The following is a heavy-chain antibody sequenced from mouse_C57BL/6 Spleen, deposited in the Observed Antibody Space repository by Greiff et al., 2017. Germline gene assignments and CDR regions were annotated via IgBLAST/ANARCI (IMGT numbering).Heavy chain of an antibody. CDR1: GYAFSSSW. D-gene: IGHD2-1*01. Sequence: VQLVESGPELVKPGASVKISCKASGYAFSSSWMNWVKQRPGKGLEWIGRIYPGDGDTNYNGKFKGKATLTADKSSSTAYMQLSSLTSEDSAVYFCAGGNYDYYAMDYWGQGTSVTVSS. CDR2: IYPGDGDT. CDR3: AGGNYDYYAMDY. V-gene: IGHV1-82*01. J-gene: IGHJ4*01.